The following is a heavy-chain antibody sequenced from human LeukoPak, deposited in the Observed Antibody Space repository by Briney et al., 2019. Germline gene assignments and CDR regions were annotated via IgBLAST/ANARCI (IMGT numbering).Heavy chain of an antibody. Sequence: PSETLSLTCTVSGGSISSSSYYWGWIRQPPGKGLEWIGNIYYSGSTYYNPSLKSRVTISVDTSKNQFSLKLSSVTAADTAVYYCASKRSGYYSGYFDFWGQGTLVTVSS. CDR2: IYYSGST. V-gene: IGHV4-39*01. CDR3: ASKRSGYYSGYFDF. CDR1: GGSISSSSYY. D-gene: IGHD3-22*01. J-gene: IGHJ4*02.